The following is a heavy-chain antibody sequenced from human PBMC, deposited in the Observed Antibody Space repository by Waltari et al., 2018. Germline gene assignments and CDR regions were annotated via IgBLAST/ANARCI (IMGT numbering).Heavy chain of an antibody. CDR2: ISDSGVIT. J-gene: IGHJ4*02. D-gene: IGHD3-22*01. Sequence: EVPLLESGGGLAQHGGSLRLSCAVSGFNFISYGMSWVRQAPGKGLGWVSGISDSGVITKYADSVKGRFTVSRDNSKNTVFLQLNSLRAEDTAIYYCARHLYSIDYLELGNWGQGTLVTVSS. CDR1: GFNFISYG. CDR3: ARHLYSIDYLELGN. V-gene: IGHV3-23*01.